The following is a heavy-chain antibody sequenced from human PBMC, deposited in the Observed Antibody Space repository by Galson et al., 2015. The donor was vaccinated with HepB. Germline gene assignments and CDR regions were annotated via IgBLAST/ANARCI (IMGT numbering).Heavy chain of an antibody. D-gene: IGHD4-17*01. Sequence: SVKVSCKASGYTFTSYYMHWVRQAPGQGLEWMGWISAYNGNTNYAQKLQGRVTMTTDTSTSTAYMELRSLRSDDTAVYYCARVDLRVSTVTGQFDYWGQGTLVTVSS. J-gene: IGHJ4*02. CDR1: GYTFTSYY. V-gene: IGHV1-18*04. CDR2: ISAYNGNT. CDR3: ARVDLRVSTVTGQFDY.